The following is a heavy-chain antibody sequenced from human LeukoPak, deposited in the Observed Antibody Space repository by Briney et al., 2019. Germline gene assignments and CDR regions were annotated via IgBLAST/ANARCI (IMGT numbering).Heavy chain of an antibody. Sequence: GGSLRLSCAASGFTFSGSAMHWVRQASGKGLEWVGRIRSKANSYATAYAASVKGRFTISRDDSKNTAYLQRNSLKTEDTAVYYCTRDPDDYGGNSMAHWGQGTLVTVSS. D-gene: IGHD4-23*01. V-gene: IGHV3-73*01. J-gene: IGHJ4*02. CDR3: TRDPDDYGGNSMAH. CDR2: IRSKANSYAT. CDR1: GFTFSGSA.